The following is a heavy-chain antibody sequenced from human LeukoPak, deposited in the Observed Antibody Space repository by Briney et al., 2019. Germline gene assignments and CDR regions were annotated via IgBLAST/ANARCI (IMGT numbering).Heavy chain of an antibody. J-gene: IGHJ4*02. D-gene: IGHD3-3*01. Sequence: GESLKISCQASGYTFGNYWIGWLRQQSGKGLEWLGIIYGDDFDTRYSPSFQGQVTISADKSNRTAYLHWSSLKASDTAIYFCARSEWLLPRGGFDFWGQGTRVVVSS. V-gene: IGHV5-51*01. CDR2: IYGDDFDT. CDR1: GYTFGNYW. CDR3: ARSEWLLPRGGFDF.